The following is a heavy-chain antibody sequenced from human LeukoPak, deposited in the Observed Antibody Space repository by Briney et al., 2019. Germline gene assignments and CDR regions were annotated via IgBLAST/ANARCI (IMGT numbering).Heavy chain of an antibody. J-gene: IGHJ4*02. CDR1: GGTFSSYA. V-gene: IGHV1-69*01. CDR2: IIPIFGTA. D-gene: IGHD3/OR15-3a*01. Sequence: ASVKVSCKASGGTFSSYAISWVRQAPGQGLEWMGGIIPIFGTANYAQKFQGRVTITADESTSTAYMELSSLRSEDTAVYYCAPRELGWLSDYWGQGTLVTVSS. CDR3: APRELGWLSDY.